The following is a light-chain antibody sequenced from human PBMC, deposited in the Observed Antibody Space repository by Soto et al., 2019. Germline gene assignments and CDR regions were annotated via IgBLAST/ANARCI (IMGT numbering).Light chain of an antibody. V-gene: IGKV3-20*01. Sequence: VFTKWLGTGPRSLGERVTLFGRASQSVSSNFLAWYQQKHGQAPRLLIYGASNRAAGIPDKFSGSGSGTDFTLTISRLAPEDFAVYYSQQYSGRPHTFGGRTKVDIK. CDR1: QSVSSNF. CDR2: GAS. CDR3: QQYSGRPHT. J-gene: IGKJ4*01.